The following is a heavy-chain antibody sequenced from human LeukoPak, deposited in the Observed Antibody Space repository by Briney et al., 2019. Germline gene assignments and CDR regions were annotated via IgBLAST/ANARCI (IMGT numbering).Heavy chain of an antibody. CDR1: GGSISSYY. Sequence: SETLSLTCTVSGGSISSYYWSWIRQPPGKGLEWLGYIYYSGSTNYNPSLKSRVTISVDTSKNQFSLKLSSVTAADTAVYYCARGVEAYDILTGYPTYFDYWGQGTLVTVSS. D-gene: IGHD3-9*01. CDR3: ARGVEAYDILTGYPTYFDY. V-gene: IGHV4-59*01. CDR2: IYYSGST. J-gene: IGHJ4*02.